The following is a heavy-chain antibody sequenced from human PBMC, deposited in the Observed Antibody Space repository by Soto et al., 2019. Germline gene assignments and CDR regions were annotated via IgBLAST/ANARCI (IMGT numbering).Heavy chain of an antibody. Sequence: QVQLQESGPGLVKPSGTLSLICAVSGGSITSSNWWSWVRQPPGKGPEWIGEIFHSGNTNYNPSLKSRLTISVDKSKNQFSLKVRSVTAADTAIYYCARVKYSSGWYGPDWGQGTLVTVSS. CDR2: IFHSGNT. CDR3: ARVKYSSGWYGPD. J-gene: IGHJ4*02. CDR1: GGSITSSNW. D-gene: IGHD6-19*01. V-gene: IGHV4-4*02.